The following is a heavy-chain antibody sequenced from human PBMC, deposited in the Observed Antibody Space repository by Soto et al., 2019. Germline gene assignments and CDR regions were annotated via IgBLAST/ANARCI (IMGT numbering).Heavy chain of an antibody. D-gene: IGHD3-22*01. CDR3: ARVGTYYYDSSGYKHPRYFDL. CDR2: IGTAGDT. Sequence: GGSLRLSCAASGFTFSSYDMHWVRQATGKGLEWVSAIGTAGDTYYPGSVKGRFTISRENAKNSLYLQMNSLRAEDTAVYYCARVGTYYYDSSGYKHPRYFDLWGRGTLVTVSS. J-gene: IGHJ2*01. CDR1: GFTFSSYD. V-gene: IGHV3-13*01.